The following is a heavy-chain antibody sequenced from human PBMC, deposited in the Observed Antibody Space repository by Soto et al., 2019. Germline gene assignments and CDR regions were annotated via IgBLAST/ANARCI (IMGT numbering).Heavy chain of an antibody. V-gene: IGHV3-30*18. Sequence: GGSLRLSCAASGFTFSSYGMHWVRQAPGKGLEWVAVISYDGSNKYYADSVKGRFTISRDNSKNTLYLQVNSLRAEDTAVYYCAKEAIQVGGPNYFDYWGQGVLVTVSS. D-gene: IGHD2-2*02. CDR3: AKEAIQVGGPNYFDY. CDR1: GFTFSSYG. CDR2: ISYDGSNK. J-gene: IGHJ4*02.